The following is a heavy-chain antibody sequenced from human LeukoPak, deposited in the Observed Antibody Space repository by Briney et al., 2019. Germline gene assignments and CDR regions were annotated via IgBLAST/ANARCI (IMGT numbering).Heavy chain of an antibody. Sequence: SVKVSCKASGGTFSSYAFSWVRQAPGQGLEWMGGIVPIFDATNYAQKFQGRVTITTDESTSTAYMELSSLRSEDTAVYYCARDLKYSSAPDVDKTFDPWGQGTLVTVSS. D-gene: IGHD6-25*01. CDR1: GGTFSSYA. J-gene: IGHJ5*02. CDR2: IVPIFDAT. CDR3: ARDLKYSSAPDVDKTFDP. V-gene: IGHV1-69*05.